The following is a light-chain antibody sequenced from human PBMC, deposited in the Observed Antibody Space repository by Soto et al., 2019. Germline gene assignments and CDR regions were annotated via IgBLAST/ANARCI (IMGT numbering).Light chain of an antibody. Sequence: EIVLTQCPATLSLSPGERATLSWMASQSVNSNLAWYQQKPGQAPRLLIYDASNRATGIPARFSGSGSGTDFTLTISSLEPEDFAVYYCQHRTNWPLTFGPGTKVDNK. CDR3: QHRTNWPLT. CDR2: DAS. J-gene: IGKJ3*01. V-gene: IGKV3-11*01. CDR1: QSVNSN.